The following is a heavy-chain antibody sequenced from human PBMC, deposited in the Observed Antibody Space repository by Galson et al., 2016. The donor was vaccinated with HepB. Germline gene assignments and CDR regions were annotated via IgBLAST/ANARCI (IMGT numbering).Heavy chain of an antibody. D-gene: IGHD3-10*01. CDR2: INPNSSGT. V-gene: IGHV1-2*02. CDR1: GYTLTDYY. CDR3: ARVFTMVRGVTNTFYYYGMDV. Sequence: SVKVSCKASGYTLTDYYIHWVRQAPGQGLEWMGWINPNSSGTNYAQKFQGRVTMTRDTSISTAYMELRGLKSDDTAVYYCARVFTMVRGVTNTFYYYGMDVWGQGTAITVSS. J-gene: IGHJ6*02.